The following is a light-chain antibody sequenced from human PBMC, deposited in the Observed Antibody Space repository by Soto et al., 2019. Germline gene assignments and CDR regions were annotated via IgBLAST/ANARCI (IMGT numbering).Light chain of an antibody. CDR3: CSYAGSFPYV. J-gene: IGLJ1*01. Sequence: QSVLTQPCSVSGSPGQSVTISCTGTSSDVGGYNYVSWYQQHPGKAPKLMIYDVSKRPSGVPDRFSGSKSGNTASLTISGLQAEDEADYYCCSYAGSFPYVFGTGTQLTVL. CDR2: DVS. V-gene: IGLV2-11*01. CDR1: SSDVGGYNY.